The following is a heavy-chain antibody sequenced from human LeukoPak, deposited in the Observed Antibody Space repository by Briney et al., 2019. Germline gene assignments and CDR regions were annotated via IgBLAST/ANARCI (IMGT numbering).Heavy chain of an antibody. CDR3: ARDLGIAVAVEA. CDR1: GGSFSGYY. D-gene: IGHD6-19*01. Sequence: SETLSLTCAVYGGSFSGYYWSWIRQPPGKGLEWIGEINHSGSTNYNPSLKSRVTISVDTSMNQFSLKLSSVTAADTAVYYCARDLGIAVAVEAWGQGTLVTVSS. V-gene: IGHV4-34*01. CDR2: INHSGST. J-gene: IGHJ5*02.